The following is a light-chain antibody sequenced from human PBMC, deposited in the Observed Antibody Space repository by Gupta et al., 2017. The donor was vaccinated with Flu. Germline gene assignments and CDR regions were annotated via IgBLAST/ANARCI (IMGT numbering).Light chain of an antibody. V-gene: IGKV4-1*01. J-gene: IGKJ2*01. CDR2: WAS. CDR1: QSVLYTANNENY. Sequence: IVMTQSPDSLPVSLGERATINCKSSQSVLYTANNENYLAWYQKKPGQPPELLIYWASTREAGVPERCSGSGSRTDFTITIRSVQAEDVALYYCQQYCSTPDTFGQGTKLEIK. CDR3: QQYCSTPDT.